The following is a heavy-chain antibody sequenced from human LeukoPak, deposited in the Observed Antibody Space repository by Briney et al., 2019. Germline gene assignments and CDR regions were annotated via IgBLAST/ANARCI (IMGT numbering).Heavy chain of an antibody. Sequence: ASVKVSCKASGYTFTSYDINWVRQAPGQGLEWMGWISAYNGNTNYAQKLQGRVTMTTDTSTSTAYMELRSLRSDDTAVYYCARDKYYYDSSGSNWFDPWGQGTLVTVSS. CDR1: GYTFTSYD. CDR2: ISAYNGNT. D-gene: IGHD3-22*01. CDR3: ARDKYYYDSSGSNWFDP. J-gene: IGHJ5*02. V-gene: IGHV1-18*01.